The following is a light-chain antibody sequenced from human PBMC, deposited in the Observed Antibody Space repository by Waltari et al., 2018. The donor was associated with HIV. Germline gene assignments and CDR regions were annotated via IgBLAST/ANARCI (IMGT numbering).Light chain of an antibody. V-gene: IGLV3-21*02. CDR1: NIGRKT. Sequence: SYVLTQPPSVSVAPGQTARITCGGNNIGRKTVHGYQQRPGQAPVLVVYDDSARPSGIPERFSGSNSGNTATLTISRVEAGDEADYYCQVWDSSSDHAVFGGGTQLTVL. J-gene: IGLJ7*01. CDR3: QVWDSSSDHAV. CDR2: DDS.